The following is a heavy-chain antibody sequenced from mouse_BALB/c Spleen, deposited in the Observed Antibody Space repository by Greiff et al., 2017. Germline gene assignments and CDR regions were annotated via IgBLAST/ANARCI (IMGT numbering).Heavy chain of an antibody. V-gene: IGHV5-4*02. CDR2: ISDGGSYT. Sequence: EVKLVESGGGLVKPGGSLKLSCAASGFTFSDYYMYWVRQTPEKRLEWVATISDGGSYTYYPDSVKGRFTISRDNAKNNLYLQMSSLKSEDTAMYYCARDLYYYYGGFAYWGQGTLVTVSA. CDR3: ARDLYYYYGGFAY. CDR1: GFTFSDYY. J-gene: IGHJ3*01. D-gene: IGHD1-1*01.